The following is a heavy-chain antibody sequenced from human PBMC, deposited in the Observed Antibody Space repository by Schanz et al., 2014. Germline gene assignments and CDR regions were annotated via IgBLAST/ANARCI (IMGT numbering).Heavy chain of an antibody. CDR1: GYTFTDYG. CDR3: ARDRLECGAECYSVEVFEI. D-gene: IGHD2-21*01. Sequence: QVQLIQSGAEVKKPGASVKVSCKASGYTFTDYGLSWLRQAPGQGLEWMGRIIPILGIANYAQKFQGRVTFTADKSTSTAYMELSSLKSEGTAVYYCARDRLECGAECYSVEVFEIWGQGTLVIVSS. J-gene: IGHJ4*02. CDR2: IIPILGIA. V-gene: IGHV1-69*09.